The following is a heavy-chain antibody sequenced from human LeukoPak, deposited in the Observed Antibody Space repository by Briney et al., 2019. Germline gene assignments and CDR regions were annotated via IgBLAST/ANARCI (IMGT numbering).Heavy chain of an antibody. CDR1: GFSFSNYG. J-gene: IGHJ5*02. Sequence: GGSLRLSCAASGFSFSNYGIHWVRQAPGKGLEWVAVISYDGINKYYADSVKGRFTTSRDNSKDTLFLQMNSLRTEDTAIYYCARSLGVVVPTARENWLDPWGQGTLVTVSS. V-gene: IGHV3-30-3*01. CDR3: ARSLGVVVPTARENWLDP. CDR2: ISYDGINK. D-gene: IGHD2-2*01.